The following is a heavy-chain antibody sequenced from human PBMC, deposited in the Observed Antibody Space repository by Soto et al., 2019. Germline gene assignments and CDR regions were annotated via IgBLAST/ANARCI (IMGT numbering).Heavy chain of an antibody. Sequence: QVQLVQSGAEVKKPGSSVKVSCKASGGTFSSYAISWVRQAPGQGLEWMGGVIPIFGTANYAQKVQGRVTITADESTSTAYMGLSSLRSEDTAVYYCARSFSGSYSGAENWFDPWGQGTLVTVSS. D-gene: IGHD1-26*01. CDR2: VIPIFGTA. J-gene: IGHJ5*02. CDR3: ARSFSGSYSGAENWFDP. CDR1: GGTFSSYA. V-gene: IGHV1-69*01.